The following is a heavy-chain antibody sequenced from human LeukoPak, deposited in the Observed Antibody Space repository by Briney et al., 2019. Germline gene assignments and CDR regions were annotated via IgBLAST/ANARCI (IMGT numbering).Heavy chain of an antibody. CDR3: ARGYDYYDSSGYYPDY. J-gene: IGHJ4*02. CDR2: IYYSGST. Sequence: SQTLSLTCTVSGGSISSGGYYWSWIRQHPGKGLEWIGYIYYSGSTYYNPSLKSRVTISVDTSKNQFSLKLSSVTAADTAVYYCARGYDYYDSSGYYPDYWGQGTLVTASS. V-gene: IGHV4-31*03. D-gene: IGHD3-22*01. CDR1: GGSISSGGYY.